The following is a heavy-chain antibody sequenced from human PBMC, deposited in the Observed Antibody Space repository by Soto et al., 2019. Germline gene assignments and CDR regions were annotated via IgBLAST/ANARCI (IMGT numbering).Heavy chain of an antibody. J-gene: IGHJ4*02. CDR3: ARDRAAAGVDY. V-gene: IGHV1-3*01. CDR2: INAGNGNT. CDR1: GYTFTSYA. Sequence: ASVKVSCKASGYTFTSYAMHWVRQAPGQRLEWMGRINAGNGNTKYSQKFQGRVTITRDTSASTAYMELSSLRSEDTAVYYCARDRAAAGVDYWGQGTLVTVSS. D-gene: IGHD6-13*01.